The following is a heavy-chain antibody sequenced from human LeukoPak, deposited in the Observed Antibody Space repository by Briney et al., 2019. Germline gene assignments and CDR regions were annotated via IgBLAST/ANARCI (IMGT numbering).Heavy chain of an antibody. J-gene: IGHJ1*01. CDR1: GYDLRTYW. Sequence: GESLKISCQTSGYDLRTYWIGWVRQMPGKALEWMGNIYPDDSDTKYGPSFQGQVTISADKSIRTTYLQWTNVTASDTAMYYCARSVAAPLAEYFEFWGQGTLVTVSA. CDR3: ARSVAAPLAEYFEF. V-gene: IGHV5-51*01. CDR2: IYPDDSDT. D-gene: IGHD6-19*01.